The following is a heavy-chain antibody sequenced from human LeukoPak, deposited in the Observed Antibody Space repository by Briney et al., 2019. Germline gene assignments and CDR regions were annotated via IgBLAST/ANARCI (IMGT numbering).Heavy chain of an antibody. D-gene: IGHD2-8*02. J-gene: IGHJ4*02. CDR1: GFSFSVYW. V-gene: IGHV3-74*01. Sequence: GGSLRLSCAASGFSFSVYWMHWLRQAPGKGPVWVSRIKTDGSITDYADFVKGRFTISRDNAKNTLYLQMNSLRAEDTAVYYCATYRQVLLPFESWGQGTLVTVSS. CDR2: IKTDGSIT. CDR3: ATYRQVLLPFES.